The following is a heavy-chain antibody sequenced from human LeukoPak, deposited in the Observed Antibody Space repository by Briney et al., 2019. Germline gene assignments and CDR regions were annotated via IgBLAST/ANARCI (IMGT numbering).Heavy chain of an antibody. D-gene: IGHD3-3*01. Sequence: GRSLRLSCAASGFTFSSYGMQWVRQAPGKGLEWVAVISYDGSNTYYADSVKGRFTISRDNSKNTMFLQMNSLRAEDTAVYHCARDRSGYANDAFDFWGQGTMVTVSS. CDR1: GFTFSSYG. CDR2: ISYDGSNT. V-gene: IGHV3-30*03. CDR3: ARDRSGYANDAFDF. J-gene: IGHJ3*01.